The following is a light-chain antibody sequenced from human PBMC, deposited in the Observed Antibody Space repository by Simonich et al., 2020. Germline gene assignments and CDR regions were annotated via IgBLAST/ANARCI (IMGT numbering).Light chain of an antibody. Sequence: QSALTQPASVSGSPGQSITISCPGTSSDFGGYNYVSWYQQHQGKSPKLRIYDFMKRPSGVSNRFSDSKSGNTASLTISGLQAEDEADYYCSSYTSSSTWVFGGGTKLTVL. CDR2: DFM. CDR3: SSYTSSSTWV. CDR1: SSDFGGYNY. V-gene: IGLV2-14*01. J-gene: IGLJ3*02.